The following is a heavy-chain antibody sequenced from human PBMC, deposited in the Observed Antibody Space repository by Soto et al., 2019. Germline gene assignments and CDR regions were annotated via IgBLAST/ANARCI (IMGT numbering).Heavy chain of an antibody. CDR3: ARHESYNWNWFDP. Sequence: SETLSLTCPVSGGSISSYYWSWIRQPPGKGLEWIGYIYYSGSTNYNPSLKSRVTISVDTSKNQFSLKLSSVTAADTAVYYCARHESYNWNWFDPWGQGTLVTVSS. D-gene: IGHD1-20*01. CDR1: GGSISSYY. CDR2: IYYSGST. V-gene: IGHV4-59*08. J-gene: IGHJ5*02.